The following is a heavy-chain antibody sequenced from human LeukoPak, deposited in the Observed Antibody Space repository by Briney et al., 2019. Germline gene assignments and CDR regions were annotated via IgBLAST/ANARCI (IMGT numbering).Heavy chain of an antibody. CDR2: IKQDGSEK. D-gene: IGHD6-13*01. Sequence: GRSLRLSCAASGLTLSSHWMSWVPHAPGKGLEWVANIKQDGSEKYYVDSVKGRFTISRDNAKNSLYLQMNSLRAEDAAVYSSARDVRWQQLDYWGQGTLVTVSS. V-gene: IGHV3-7*01. CDR1: GLTLSSHW. CDR3: ARDVRWQQLDY. J-gene: IGHJ4*02.